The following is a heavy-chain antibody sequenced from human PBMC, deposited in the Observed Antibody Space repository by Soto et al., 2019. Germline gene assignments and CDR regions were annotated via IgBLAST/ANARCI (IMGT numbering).Heavy chain of an antibody. Sequence: GPEVRKPGASVKVSCKASGYSFISFGISWVRQAPGQGLEWMGWISAYNGNTNYAQKFQDRVTMTINTSTSTAYMELKNLTSYDTAVYYFARGRGTIFGVVRGLDHHWGQGTQVTVSS. D-gene: IGHD3-3*01. CDR2: ISAYNGNT. CDR1: GYSFISFG. V-gene: IGHV1-18*04. CDR3: ARGRGTIFGVVRGLDHH. J-gene: IGHJ5*02.